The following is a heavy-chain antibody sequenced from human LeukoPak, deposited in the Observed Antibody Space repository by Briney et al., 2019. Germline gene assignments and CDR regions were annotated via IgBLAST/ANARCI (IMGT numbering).Heavy chain of an antibody. D-gene: IGHD6-13*01. CDR2: ISGEGGSK. V-gene: IGHV3-43*02. Sequence: GGSLRLSCAASGFTFDYYVMHWVRQAPGKGLEWVSLISGEGGSKYYTDSVKGRFTISRDNSKNSLYLQMNSLRPEDTALYYCAKDKGGSNWYYLDYWGQGTLVTVSS. CDR3: AKDKGGSNWYYLDY. J-gene: IGHJ4*02. CDR1: GFTFDYYV.